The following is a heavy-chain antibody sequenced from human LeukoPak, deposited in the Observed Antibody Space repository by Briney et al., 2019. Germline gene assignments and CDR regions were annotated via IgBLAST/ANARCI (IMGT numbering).Heavy chain of an antibody. CDR3: AREWIAARLDY. Sequence: GGSLRLSCAASGLTFSSYGMHWVRQAPGKGLEWVAVIWYDGSNKYYADSVKGRFTISRDNSKNTLYLQMNSLRAEDTAVYYCAREWIAARLDYWGQGTLVTVSS. CDR1: GLTFSSYG. J-gene: IGHJ4*02. V-gene: IGHV3-33*01. D-gene: IGHD6-6*01. CDR2: IWYDGSNK.